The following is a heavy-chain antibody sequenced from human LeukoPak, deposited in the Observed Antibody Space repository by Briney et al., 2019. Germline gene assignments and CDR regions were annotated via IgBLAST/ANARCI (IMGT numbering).Heavy chain of an antibody. J-gene: IGHJ4*02. CDR2: IKQDGSEK. D-gene: IGHD2-2*01. CDR1: GFTFSSYW. Sequence: GGSLRLSCAASGFTFSSYWMSWVRQAPGKGLEWVANIKQDGSEKYYVDSVKGRFTISRDNAQNSLYLQMYSLRAEDTAVYYCARDLPYCSSTSCYYFDYWGQGTLVTVSS. CDR3: ARDLPYCSSTSCYYFDY. V-gene: IGHV3-7*04.